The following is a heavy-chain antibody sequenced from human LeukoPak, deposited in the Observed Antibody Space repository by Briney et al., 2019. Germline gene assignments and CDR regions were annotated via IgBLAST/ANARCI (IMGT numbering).Heavy chain of an antibody. Sequence: GGSLRLSCAASGFTFNNAWMSWVRQAPGKGLEWVGRIKSKTDGGTTDFAAPVKGRFSISRDDSRNTLYLQMNSLKSEDTAVYYCTTAPWGVTKGTTESFYWGQGILVSVSS. CDR1: GFTFNNAW. CDR3: TTAPWGVTKGTTESFY. V-gene: IGHV3-15*01. D-gene: IGHD1-1*01. J-gene: IGHJ4*02. CDR2: IKSKTDGGTT.